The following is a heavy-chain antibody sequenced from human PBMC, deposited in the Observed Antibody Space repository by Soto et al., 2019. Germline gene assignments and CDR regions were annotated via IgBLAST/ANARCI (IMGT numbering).Heavy chain of an antibody. D-gene: IGHD3-22*01. CDR1: YGSFSGYY. Sequence: SQTLSHTCTVYYGSFSGYYWSWILKTPGKGLEWIGEINHSGSTNYNPSLKSRVTISVDTSKNQFSLKLSSVTAADTAVYYCARGYYYDSSDYGMEVWGQGTTVTVSS. V-gene: IGHV4-34*01. CDR3: ARGYYYDSSDYGMEV. J-gene: IGHJ6*02. CDR2: INHSGST.